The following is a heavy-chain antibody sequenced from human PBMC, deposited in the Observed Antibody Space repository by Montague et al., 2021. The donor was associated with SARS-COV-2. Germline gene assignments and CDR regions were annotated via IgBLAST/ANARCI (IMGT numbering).Heavy chain of an antibody. CDR2: INHSGST. D-gene: IGHD5-18*01. CDR3: ARGGGYSYGGIDY. V-gene: IGHV4-34*01. J-gene: IGHJ4*02. CDR1: GGSFSGYY. Sequence: SETLSLTCAVSGGSFSGYYWSWIRQPPGKGLEWIGEINHSGSTNYNPSXRSRVTISVDTSKNQFSLKLSSVTAAGTAVYYCARGGGYSYGGIDYWDQGTLVTVSS.